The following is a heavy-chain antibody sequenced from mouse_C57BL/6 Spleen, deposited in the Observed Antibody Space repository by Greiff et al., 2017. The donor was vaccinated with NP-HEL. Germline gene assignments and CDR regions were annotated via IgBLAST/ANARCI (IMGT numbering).Heavy chain of an antibody. CDR3: ARGGEDYAFDY. Sequence: EVMLVESEGGLVQPGSSMKLSCTASGFTFSDYYMAWVRQVPEKGLEWVANINYDGSSTYYLDSLKSRFIISRDNAKNILYLQMSSLKSEDTATYYCARGGEDYAFDYWGQGTTLTVSS. J-gene: IGHJ2*01. CDR1: GFTFSDYY. CDR2: INYDGSST. D-gene: IGHD2-4*01. V-gene: IGHV5-16*01.